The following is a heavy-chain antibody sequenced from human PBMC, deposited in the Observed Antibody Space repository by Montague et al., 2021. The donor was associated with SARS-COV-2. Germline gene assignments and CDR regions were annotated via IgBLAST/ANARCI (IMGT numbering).Heavy chain of an antibody. Sequence: SETLSLTCTVSGRSISSSSHYWGWIRQPPGKGLEWIGSIYYSGSTYYNPSLKSRVTISVDTSKNQFSLKLSSVTAADTAVYYCATITLGYCTNGVCQPPDYWGEGTLVTVSS. CDR2: IYYSGST. D-gene: IGHD2-8*01. J-gene: IGHJ4*02. CDR1: GRSISSSSHY. V-gene: IGHV4-39*01. CDR3: ATITLGYCTNGVCQPPDY.